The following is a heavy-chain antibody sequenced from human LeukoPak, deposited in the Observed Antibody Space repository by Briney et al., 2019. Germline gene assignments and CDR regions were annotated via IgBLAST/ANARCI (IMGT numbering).Heavy chain of an antibody. D-gene: IGHD5-18*01. Sequence: SETLSLTCSVSGGSISSDYWSWIRQPPGKGLEWIGSIYYSKNTYYNPSLKSRVTISADTSKNQFSLTLGSVSATDTAVYYCVSPRGFSYGYLDYWGQGTLVTVSS. CDR1: GGSISSDY. CDR2: IYYSKNT. J-gene: IGHJ4*02. V-gene: IGHV4-59*05. CDR3: VSPRGFSYGYLDY.